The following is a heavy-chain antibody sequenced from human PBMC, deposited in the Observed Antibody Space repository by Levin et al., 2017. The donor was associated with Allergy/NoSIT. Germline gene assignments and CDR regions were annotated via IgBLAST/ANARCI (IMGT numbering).Heavy chain of an antibody. J-gene: IGHJ4*02. CDR3: ARVNTSKMASYYFDY. CDR1: GFTFSSYA. CDR2: ISYDGSNK. V-gene: IGHV3-30-3*01. Sequence: GGSLRLSCAASGFTFSSYAMHWVRQAPGKGLEWVAVISYDGSNKYYADSVKGRFTISRDNSKNTLYLQMNSLRAEDTAVYYCARVNTSKMASYYFDYWGQGTLVTVSS. D-gene: IGHD5-24*01.